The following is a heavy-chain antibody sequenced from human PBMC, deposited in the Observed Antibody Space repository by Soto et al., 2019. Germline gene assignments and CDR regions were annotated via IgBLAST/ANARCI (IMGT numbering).Heavy chain of an antibody. D-gene: IGHD3-10*01. CDR1: GFTFSSNS. Sequence: GGSLRLSCAASGFTFSSNSMNWVRQAPGKGLEWVSYIRSSSSTIYYADSVKGRFTISRDNVKNSLYLQMNSLRDEDTAVYYCASSGSGSYHFDYWGQGTLVTVSS. V-gene: IGHV3-48*02. CDR2: IRSSSSTI. CDR3: ASSGSGSYHFDY. J-gene: IGHJ4*02.